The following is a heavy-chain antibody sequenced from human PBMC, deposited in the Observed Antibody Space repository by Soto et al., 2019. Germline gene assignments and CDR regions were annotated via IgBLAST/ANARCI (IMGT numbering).Heavy chain of an antibody. Sequence: QVQLQESGPGLVKPSGTLSLTCTVSGGSVSSGSYYWSWIRQPPGEGLEWLGYIFYSGSTNYNPSLQSRATIAVDTSKNQFSLKLSSVTVAGTAVYYCARESTYYDFWCGYNQYNWFYPWGQRTLVTVSS. CDR2: IFYSGST. CDR1: GGSVSSGSYY. J-gene: IGHJ5*02. D-gene: IGHD3-3*01. V-gene: IGHV4-61*01. CDR3: ARESTYYDFWCGYNQYNWFYP.